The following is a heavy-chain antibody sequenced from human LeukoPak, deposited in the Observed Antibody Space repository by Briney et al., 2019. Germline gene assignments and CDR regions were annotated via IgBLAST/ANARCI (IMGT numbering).Heavy chain of an antibody. J-gene: IGHJ4*02. Sequence: GESLKISCEASGYTFTSYWIGWVRQMPGKGLEWMGIIYPGDSDTRYSPSFQGQVTISADKSISTAYLQWSSLKASDTAMYYCARTAVIRGFQIDYWGQGTLVTVSS. D-gene: IGHD3-16*02. CDR2: IYPGDSDT. CDR3: ARTAVIRGFQIDY. CDR1: GYTFTSYW. V-gene: IGHV5-51*01.